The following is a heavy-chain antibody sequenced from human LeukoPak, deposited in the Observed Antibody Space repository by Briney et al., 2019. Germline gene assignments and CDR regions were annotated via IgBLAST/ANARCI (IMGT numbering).Heavy chain of an antibody. J-gene: IGHJ6*03. D-gene: IGHD3-22*01. Sequence: GASVKVSCKASGYTFTSYAMNWVRQAPGQGLEWMGWINTNTGNPTYAQGFTGRFVFSLDTSVSTAYLQISSLKAEDTAVYYCARVNTMIVVVTQDYYYYMDVWGKGTTVTVSS. V-gene: IGHV7-4-1*02. CDR1: GYTFTSYA. CDR2: INTNTGNP. CDR3: ARVNTMIVVVTQDYYYYMDV.